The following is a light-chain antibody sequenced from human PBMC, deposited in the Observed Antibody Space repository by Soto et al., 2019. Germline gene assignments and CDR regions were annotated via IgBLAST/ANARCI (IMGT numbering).Light chain of an antibody. CDR3: QQYHKSPFT. J-gene: IGKJ5*01. V-gene: IGKV3-15*01. CDR1: QSISSN. CDR2: GAS. Sequence: EIVMTQSPATLSVSPVEGATLSCRASQSISSNLAWYQQKPGRAPRLLIYGASTRATGIPARFSGSGSGTEFTLTISSLQSEDFAVYYCQQYHKSPFTFGQGTQLEIK.